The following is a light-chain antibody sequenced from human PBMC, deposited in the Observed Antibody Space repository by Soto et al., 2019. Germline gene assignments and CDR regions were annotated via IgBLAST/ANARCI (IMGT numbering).Light chain of an antibody. CDR2: DVA. V-gene: IGLV2-11*01. Sequence: QCARTRPGSGSGAAGGSGAISCTGTSSDVGGYNYVSWYQQLPGKAPKLMIYDVARRPSGVPDRFSGSKSGNTASLTISGLQAEDEADYYCYSYAGNSYVFGPGTKVTVL. J-gene: IGLJ1*01. CDR1: SSDVGGYNY. CDR3: YSYAGNSYV.